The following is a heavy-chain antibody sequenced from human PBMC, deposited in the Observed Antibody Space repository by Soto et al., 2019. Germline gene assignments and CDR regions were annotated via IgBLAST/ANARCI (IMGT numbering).Heavy chain of an antibody. V-gene: IGHV3-53*01. Sequence: GGSLRLSCVASGFTVSNNFVNWVRQAPGKGLEWVSVIYTDGTIYYADSVRGRFTISRDNSKNTLYLQMNSLRAEDTAVYYCAREYRGSNGPIDFRGQGTLVTVSS. CDR1: GFTVSNNF. D-gene: IGHD1-26*01. CDR2: IYTDGTI. J-gene: IGHJ4*02. CDR3: AREYRGSNGPIDF.